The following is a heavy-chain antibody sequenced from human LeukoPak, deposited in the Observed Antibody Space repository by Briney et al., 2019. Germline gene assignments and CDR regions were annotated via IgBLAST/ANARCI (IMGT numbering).Heavy chain of an antibody. CDR3: ARGAAPFFDY. CDR1: GCSISSSSYY. D-gene: IGHD2-15*01. J-gene: IGHJ4*02. Sequence: SETLSLTCTVSGCSISSSSYYWGWIRQPPGKGLEWIGSIYYSGSTYYNQSIKSRVTISVDTSKNQFSLKLSSVTAADTAAYYCARGAAPFFDYWGQGTLVTVSS. V-gene: IGHV4-39*07. CDR2: IYYSGST.